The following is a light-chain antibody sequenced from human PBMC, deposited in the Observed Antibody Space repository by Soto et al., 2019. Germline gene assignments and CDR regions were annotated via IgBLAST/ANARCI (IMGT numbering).Light chain of an antibody. J-gene: IGKJ3*01. CDR3: QQRSNWPPLFT. Sequence: EIVLTQSPATLSLSPGERATLSCRASQSVSSYLAWYQQKPGQAPRLLIYDASNRATGIPARFSGSGSGTDFTLTLSSLEPEDFAVYYCQQRSNWPPLFTFGPGTKVDLK. CDR1: QSVSSY. V-gene: IGKV3-11*01. CDR2: DAS.